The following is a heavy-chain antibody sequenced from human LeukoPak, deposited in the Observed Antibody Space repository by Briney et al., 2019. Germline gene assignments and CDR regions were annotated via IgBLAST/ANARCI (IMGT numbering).Heavy chain of an antibody. CDR3: ARLHYDILTGYSFDY. D-gene: IGHD3-9*01. J-gene: IGHJ4*02. Sequence: SETLSLTCTVSGGSISSYYWSWIRQPPGKGLEWIGYIYYSGSTNYNPSLKTRVTISVDTSKNQFSLKLSSVTAADTAVYYCARLHYDILTGYSFDYWGQGTLVTVSS. CDR1: GGSISSYY. V-gene: IGHV4-59*08. CDR2: IYYSGST.